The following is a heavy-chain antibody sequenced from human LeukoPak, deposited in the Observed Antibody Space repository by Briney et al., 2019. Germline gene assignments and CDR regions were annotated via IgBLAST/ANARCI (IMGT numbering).Heavy chain of an antibody. CDR3: ARHTDIAPLSSLKY. J-gene: IGHJ4*02. Sequence: SETLSLTCTVSGGSISSYYWSWIRQTPGKGLEWIGDIYYSGSTNYNPSLKSRVTISVDTSKNQFSLKSSSVTAADTAVYYCARHTDIAPLSSLKYWGQGTLVTVSS. CDR1: GGSISSYY. D-gene: IGHD6-13*01. V-gene: IGHV4-59*08. CDR2: IYYSGST.